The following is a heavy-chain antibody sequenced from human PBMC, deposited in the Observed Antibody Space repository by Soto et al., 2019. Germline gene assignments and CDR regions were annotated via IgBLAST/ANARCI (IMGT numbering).Heavy chain of an antibody. CDR2: LSGSGDNT. J-gene: IGHJ4*02. CDR3: AKAEQWLVPYYFDY. CDR1: GFIFSGYA. D-gene: IGHD6-19*01. V-gene: IGHV3-23*01. Sequence: GGSLRLSCAASGFIFSGYAMSWVRQAPGKGLEWVSTLSGSGDNTYYADSLKGRFTISRDTSKNTLYLQMNSLRAEDTAVYFCAKAEQWLVPYYFDYWGQGTLVTVSS.